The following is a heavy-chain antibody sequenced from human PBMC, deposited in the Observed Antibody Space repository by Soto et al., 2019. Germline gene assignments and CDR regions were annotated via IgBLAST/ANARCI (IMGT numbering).Heavy chain of an antibody. D-gene: IGHD6-13*01. CDR3: ARSPQKMYSSRWYGSREALPY. J-gene: IGHJ4*02. Sequence: SVKVSCKASGGTFSSYAISWVRQAPGQGLEWMGGIIPIFGTANYAQKFQGRVTITADESTSTAYMELSSLRSEDTAVYYCARSPQKMYSSRWYGSREALPYWGQGTLVTVSS. CDR1: GGTFSSYA. CDR2: IIPIFGTA. V-gene: IGHV1-69*13.